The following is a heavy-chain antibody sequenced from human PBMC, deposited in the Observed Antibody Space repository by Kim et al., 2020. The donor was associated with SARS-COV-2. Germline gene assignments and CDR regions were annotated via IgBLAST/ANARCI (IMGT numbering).Heavy chain of an antibody. J-gene: IGHJ4*02. D-gene: IGHD1-7*01. Sequence: LKSRVTISVDTSKNQFSLKLSSVTAADTAVYYCARAGRFNWNYHGHYFDYWGQGTLVTVSS. CDR3: ARAGRFNWNYHGHYFDY. V-gene: IGHV4-34*01.